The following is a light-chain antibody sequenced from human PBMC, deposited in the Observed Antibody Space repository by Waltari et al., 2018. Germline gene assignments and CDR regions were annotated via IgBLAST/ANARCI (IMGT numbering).Light chain of an antibody. CDR2: YNSDSEK. Sequence: QPVLTQPPSSSASPGESARLTCPLPSAINVGDFNIYWYQPKPGSPPRFLLYYNSDSEKAQGSGVPSRFSGSKDASANAGILLISGLQSEDEADYYCMFWPSNVWVFGGGTKLTVL. J-gene: IGLJ3*02. CDR1: SAINVGDFN. CDR3: MFWPSNVWV. V-gene: IGLV5-37*01.